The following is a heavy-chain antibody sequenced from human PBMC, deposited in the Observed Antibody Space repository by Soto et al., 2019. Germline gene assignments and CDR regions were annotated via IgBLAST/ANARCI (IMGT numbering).Heavy chain of an antibody. CDR1: GFTFSNAW. Sequence: GGSLRLSCAASGFTFSNAWMSWVRQAPGKGLEWVGRIKSKTDGGTTDYAAPVKGRFTISRDDSKNTLYLQMNSLKTEDTAVYYCTTGSDCSGGSCSSRFDYWGQGTLVTVSS. CDR3: TTGSDCSGGSCSSRFDY. CDR2: IKSKTDGGTT. V-gene: IGHV3-15*01. D-gene: IGHD2-15*01. J-gene: IGHJ4*02.